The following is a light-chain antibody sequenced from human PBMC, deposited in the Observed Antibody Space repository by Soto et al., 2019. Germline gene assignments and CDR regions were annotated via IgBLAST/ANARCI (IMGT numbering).Light chain of an antibody. J-gene: IGKJ1*01. CDR2: GAS. V-gene: IGKV3-20*01. CDR3: QQYSSSRWT. Sequence: EIVLTQSPGTLSLSPGGRATLSCRASQSVSSSYLAWYQQKPGQAPRLVIYGASSRATGIPDRFSGSGSGTDFTLTISRLEPEDFAVYYCQQYSSSRWTFGQGTKVDIK. CDR1: QSVSSSY.